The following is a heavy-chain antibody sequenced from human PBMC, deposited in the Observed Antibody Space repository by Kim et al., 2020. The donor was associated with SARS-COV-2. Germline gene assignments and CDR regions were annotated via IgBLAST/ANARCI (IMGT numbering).Heavy chain of an antibody. CDR2: INHSGST. CDR3: ARGPRYCSSTSCPYYYYYGMDV. D-gene: IGHD2-2*01. CDR1: GGSFSGYY. V-gene: IGHV4-34*01. Sequence: SETLSLTCAVYGGSFSGYYWSWIRQPPGKGLEWIGEINHSGSTNYNPSLKSRVTISVDTSKNQFSLKLSSVTAADTAVYYCARGPRYCSSTSCPYYYYYGMDVWGQGTTVTVSS. J-gene: IGHJ6*02.